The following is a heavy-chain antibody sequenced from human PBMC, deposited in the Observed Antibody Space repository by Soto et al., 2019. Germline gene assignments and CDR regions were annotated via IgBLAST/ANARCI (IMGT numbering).Heavy chain of an antibody. V-gene: IGHV3-30-3*01. CDR1: GFTFSSYA. Sequence: QVQLVESGGGVVQPGRSLRLSCAASGFTFSSYAMHWVRQAPGKGLEWVAVISYDGSNKYYADSVKGRFTISRDNSKNTLYLQMNRLRAEDTAVYYCARESVMVYAKKPRYIDYWGQGTLVTVSS. J-gene: IGHJ4*02. CDR3: ARESVMVYAKKPRYIDY. D-gene: IGHD2-8*01. CDR2: ISYDGSNK.